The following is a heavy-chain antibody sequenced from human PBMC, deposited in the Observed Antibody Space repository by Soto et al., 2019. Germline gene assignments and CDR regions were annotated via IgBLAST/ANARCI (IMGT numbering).Heavy chain of an antibody. J-gene: IGHJ6*02. CDR2: INHSGST. D-gene: IGHD2-2*02. V-gene: IGHV4-34*01. CDR1: GGSVRGYY. CDR3: ARASHIRLYYYYGMAV. Sequence: SETLSLSCAVYGGSVRGYYLSWIRQPPWKGLEWIGEINHSGSTNYNPSLKSRVTISVDTSKNQFSLKLSSVTAADTAVYYCARASHIRLYYYYGMAVWGQGTTVLGSS.